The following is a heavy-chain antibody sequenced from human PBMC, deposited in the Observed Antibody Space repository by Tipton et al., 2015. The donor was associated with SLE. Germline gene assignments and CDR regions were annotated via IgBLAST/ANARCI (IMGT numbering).Heavy chain of an antibody. V-gene: IGHV4-39*07. Sequence: TLSLTCTFSGGSISSSSFYWGWIRQPPGKGLEWIGSIYYSGTTYYDPSLKSRVTISIDTSKNQFSLNLSSVTAADTAVYYCARTDSGNDLFVFDSWGLGTLVTVSS. CDR1: GGSISSSSFY. CDR3: ARTDSGNDLFVFDS. D-gene: IGHD1-26*01. CDR2: IYYSGTT. J-gene: IGHJ4*02.